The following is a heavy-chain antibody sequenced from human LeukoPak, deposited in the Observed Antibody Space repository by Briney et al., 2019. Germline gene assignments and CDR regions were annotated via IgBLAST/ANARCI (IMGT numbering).Heavy chain of an antibody. J-gene: IGHJ4*02. CDR2: INAGNGNT. CDR3: ARSRGSLIVARSGYYFDY. CDR1: GYTFTSYA. Sequence: ASVKVSCKASGYTFTSYAMHWVRQAPGQRLEWMGWINAGNGNTKYSQKFQGRVTITRDTSASTAYMELSSLRSEDTAVYYCARSRGSLIVARSGYYFDYWGQGTLVTVSS. D-gene: IGHD2/OR15-2a*01. V-gene: IGHV1-3*01.